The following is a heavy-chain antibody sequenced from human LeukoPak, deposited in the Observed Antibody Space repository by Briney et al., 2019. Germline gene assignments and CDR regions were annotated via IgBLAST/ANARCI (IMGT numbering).Heavy chain of an antibody. CDR2: VSGSGGST. CDR1: GFTFSTYG. V-gene: IGHV3-23*01. D-gene: IGHD3-22*01. CDR3: AKSYDDSGYYRARRYYFDY. Sequence: GGSLRLSCAAAGFTFSTYGMTWVRQAPGKGLEWVSVVSGSGGSTNYADSVKGRFTISRDNSRNTLYLQMNSLRADDTAVYYCAKSYDDSGYYRARRYYFDYWGQGTLVTVSS. J-gene: IGHJ4*02.